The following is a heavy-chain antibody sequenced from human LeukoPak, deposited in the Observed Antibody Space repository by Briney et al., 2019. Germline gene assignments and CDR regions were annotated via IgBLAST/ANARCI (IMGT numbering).Heavy chain of an antibody. J-gene: IGHJ3*01. Sequence: GGSLRLSCAASGFTFNTYGMHWVRQAPGKGLAWVAFIRYDGIHKYYADSVKGRFTISRDNSKDTMYLQMDSLRLDDTAMYYCASPSGGTFDVWGLGTMVTVSS. CDR1: GFTFNTYG. V-gene: IGHV3-30*02. CDR2: IRYDGIHK. CDR3: ASPSGGTFDV.